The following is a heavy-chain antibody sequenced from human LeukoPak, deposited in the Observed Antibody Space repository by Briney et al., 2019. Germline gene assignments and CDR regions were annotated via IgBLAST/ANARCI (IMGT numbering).Heavy chain of an antibody. CDR1: GGSFSGYY. V-gene: IGHV4-34*01. D-gene: IGHD3-22*01. CDR3: ARDHYYDSSGYSYRRRLTNAFDI. Sequence: SETLSLTCAVYGGSFSGYYWSWIRQPPGKGLEWIGEINHSGSTNYNPSLKSRVTISVGTSKNQFSLKLSSVTAADTAAYYCARDHYYDSSGYSYRRRLTNAFDIWGQGTMVTVSS. CDR2: INHSGST. J-gene: IGHJ3*02.